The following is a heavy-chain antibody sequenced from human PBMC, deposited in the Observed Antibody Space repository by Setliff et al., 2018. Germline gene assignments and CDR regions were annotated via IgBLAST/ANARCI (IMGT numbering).Heavy chain of an antibody. CDR1: VGSISSYY. J-gene: IGHJ6*03. V-gene: IGHV4-4*07. CDR3: ARAGGGSSFTAYYYYYYMDV. Sequence: SETLSLTCTVSVGSISSYYWSWIRQPAGKGLEWIGRIYTSGSTNYNPSLKSRVTMSVDTSKNQFSLKLSSVTATDTAVYYCARAGGGSSFTAYYYYYYMDVWGKGTTVTVSS. CDR2: IYTSGST. D-gene: IGHD6-13*01.